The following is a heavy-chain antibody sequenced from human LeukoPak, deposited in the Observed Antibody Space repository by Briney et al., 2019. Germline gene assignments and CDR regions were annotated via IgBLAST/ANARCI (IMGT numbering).Heavy chain of an antibody. CDR1: GFTFSSYS. V-gene: IGHV3-21*01. Sequence: GGSLRLSCEASGFTFSSYSMNWVRQAPGKGLEWVSSISTASSYIYYADSVKGRFTISRDNAKNSLYLQMNSLRAEDTAVYYCTGSEGYCSSTSCDAYYYYMDVWGKGATVAVSS. J-gene: IGHJ6*03. CDR2: ISTASSYI. D-gene: IGHD2-2*01. CDR3: TGSEGYCSSTSCDAYYYYMDV.